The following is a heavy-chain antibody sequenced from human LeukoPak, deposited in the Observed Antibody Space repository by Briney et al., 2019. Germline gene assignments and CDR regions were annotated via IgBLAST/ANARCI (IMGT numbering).Heavy chain of an antibody. CDR2: IYYSGST. D-gene: IGHD4-11*01. CDR3: ARAQVDYNNGPGSRGYYSYGMDV. V-gene: IGHV4-59*01. J-gene: IGHJ6*02. CDR1: GGSISTYY. Sequence: PSETLSLTCTVSGGSISTYYGNWIRQAPGKGLEWIGYIYYSGSTNYSPSLKSRVAMSVDTSRNQFSLKLSSVTAADTAVYYCARAQVDYNNGPGSRGYYSYGMDVWGRGTTVTVSS.